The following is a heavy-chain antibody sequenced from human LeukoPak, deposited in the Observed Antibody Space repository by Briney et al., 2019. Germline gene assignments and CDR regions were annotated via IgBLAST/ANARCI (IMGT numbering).Heavy chain of an antibody. CDR2: INHSGST. V-gene: IGHV4-34*01. J-gene: IGHJ4*02. CDR1: GGSFSGYY. Sequence: SETLSLTCAVYGGSFSGYYWSWIRQPPGKGLEWIGEINHSGSTNYNPSLKSRVTISVDTSKNQFSLKLSSVTAADTAVYYCARLETGADFDYWGQGTLFTVSS. D-gene: IGHD3-3*01. CDR3: ARLETGADFDY.